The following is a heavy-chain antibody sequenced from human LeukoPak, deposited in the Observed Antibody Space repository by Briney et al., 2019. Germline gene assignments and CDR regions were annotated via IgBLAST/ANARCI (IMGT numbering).Heavy chain of an antibody. CDR3: ATGRDADSARGYYDMDV. Sequence: PSETLSLTCTVSGGSITGYYWTWIRQPAGKGLEWIGRICSGGGTNYNPPLKSRVTMSVDTSKNQFSLKLSSVTAADTAVYYCATGRDADSARGYYDMDVWGQGTTVTVSS. CDR1: GGSITGYY. J-gene: IGHJ6*02. D-gene: IGHD5-24*01. V-gene: IGHV4-4*07. CDR2: ICSGGGT.